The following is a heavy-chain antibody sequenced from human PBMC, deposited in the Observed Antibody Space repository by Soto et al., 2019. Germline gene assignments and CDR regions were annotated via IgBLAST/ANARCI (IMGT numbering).Heavy chain of an antibody. CDR2: MSYDGSKK. CDR1: GFTFSRYG. V-gene: IGHV3-30*18. D-gene: IGHD6-13*01. J-gene: IGHJ6*02. Sequence: GGSLRLSCAASGFTFSRYGMHWVRQAPGKGLEWVAVMSYDGSKKYYGDSVKGRFTISRDNSKNTLYLQMSSLRPEDTAVYYCAKDGSNNWYLTMDVWGQGTTVTVSS. CDR3: AKDGSNNWYLTMDV.